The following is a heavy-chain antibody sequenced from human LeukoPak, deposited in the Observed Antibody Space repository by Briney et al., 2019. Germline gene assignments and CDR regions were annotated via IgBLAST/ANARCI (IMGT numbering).Heavy chain of an antibody. Sequence: PGRSLRLSCAASGFTFSSNAMHWVRQAPGKGLEWVAAITYDGNNKYYADSVKGRFTVSRDNSKNTLYLQMNSLRAEDTAVYYCARGLLGAPTSYFDSWGQGTLVTVSS. D-gene: IGHD7-27*01. V-gene: IGHV3-30-3*01. CDR3: ARGLLGAPTSYFDS. CDR2: ITYDGNNK. CDR1: GFTFSSNA. J-gene: IGHJ4*02.